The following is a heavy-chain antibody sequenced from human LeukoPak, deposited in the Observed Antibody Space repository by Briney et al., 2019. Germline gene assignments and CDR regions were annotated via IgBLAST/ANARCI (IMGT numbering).Heavy chain of an antibody. CDR2: ISHSGST. Sequence: SETLSLTCTVSGDSITNYYWSWIRQPPGKGLEWIGYISHSGSTNYNPSLKSRVTISVDTSKNQFSLKLSSVTAADTAVYYCARDLLYTGYSSTPGAFDIWGQGTMVTVSS. D-gene: IGHD6-13*01. CDR1: GDSITNYY. V-gene: IGHV4-59*01. J-gene: IGHJ3*02. CDR3: ARDLLYTGYSSTPGAFDI.